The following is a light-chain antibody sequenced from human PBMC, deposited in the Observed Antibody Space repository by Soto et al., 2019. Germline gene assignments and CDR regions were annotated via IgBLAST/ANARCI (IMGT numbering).Light chain of an antibody. CDR2: DVT. Sequence: QSVLTQPPSASGSPVQSVTISCTGASSDVGGYDFVSWYQQHPGKAPKLMIYDVTKRPSGVPDRFSGSKSGNTASLTVSGLQADDEADYYCYSNAGSSHPVAFGVGTKLTVL. J-gene: IGLJ2*01. CDR3: YSNAGSSHPVA. CDR1: SSDVGGYDF. V-gene: IGLV2-8*01.